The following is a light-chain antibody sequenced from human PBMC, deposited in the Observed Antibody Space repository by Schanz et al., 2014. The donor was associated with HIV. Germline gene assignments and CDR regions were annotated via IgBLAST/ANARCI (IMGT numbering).Light chain of an antibody. CDR3: QQCVTYPYT. CDR2: QAS. Sequence: IQMTQSPSTVSTSVGDRVTITCRASQTIGRLLAWYQQKPGRAPKLLIYQASFLETGVPSRFSGSGSGTSFTLTITSLQPDDFATYYCQQCVTYPYTFGQGTKLDMK. CDR1: QTIGRL. V-gene: IGKV1-5*03. J-gene: IGKJ2*01.